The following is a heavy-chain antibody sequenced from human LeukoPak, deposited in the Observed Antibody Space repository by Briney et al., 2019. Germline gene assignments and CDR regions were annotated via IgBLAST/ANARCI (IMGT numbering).Heavy chain of an antibody. CDR1: GHSIINSFY. Sequence: SETLSLTCTVSGHSIINSFYWGWIRQPPGKGLEWIGSIYHTGSTYYNPSLKSRVTISVDTSKNQFFLKLKSVTAADTAVYYCARVGDYALKDWGQGTLVTVSS. CDR2: IYHTGST. J-gene: IGHJ4*02. D-gene: IGHD3-16*01. CDR3: ARVGDYALKD. V-gene: IGHV4-38-2*02.